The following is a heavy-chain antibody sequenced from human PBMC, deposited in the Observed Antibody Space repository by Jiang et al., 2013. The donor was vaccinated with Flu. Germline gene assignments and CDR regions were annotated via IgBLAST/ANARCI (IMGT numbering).Heavy chain of an antibody. Sequence: KPTQTLTLTCTFSGFSLSTSGMCVSWIRQPPGKALEWLARIDWDDDKYYSTSLKTRLTISKDTSKNQVVLTMTNMDPVDTATYYCARITLPLEQPDPHYFDYWGQGTLVTVSS. J-gene: IGHJ4*02. CDR1: GFSLSTSGMC. V-gene: IGHV2-70*11. CDR2: IDWDDDK. CDR3: ARITLPLEQPDPHYFDY. D-gene: IGHD1/OR15-1a*01.